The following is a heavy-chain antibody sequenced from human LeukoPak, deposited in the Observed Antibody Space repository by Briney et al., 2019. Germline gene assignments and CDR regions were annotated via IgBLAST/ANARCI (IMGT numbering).Heavy chain of an antibody. CDR3: ARRDHSITMVRGVTYYYYNGMDV. V-gene: IGHV3-48*03. D-gene: IGHD3-10*01. CDR1: GFTFSSYE. J-gene: IGHJ6*02. Sequence: GGSLRLSYAASGFTFSSYEMNWVRQAPGKGLEWVSYISSSGSTIYYADSVKGRFTISRDNAKNSLYLQMNSLRAEDTAVYYCARRDHSITMVRGVTYYYYNGMDVWGQGTTVTVSS. CDR2: ISSSGSTI.